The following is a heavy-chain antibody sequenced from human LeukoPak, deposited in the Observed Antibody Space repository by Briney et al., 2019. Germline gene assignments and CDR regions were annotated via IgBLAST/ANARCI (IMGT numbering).Heavy chain of an antibody. V-gene: IGHV3-20*04. Sequence: GGSLRLSCAASGFTFSSYSMNWVRQAPGKGLEWVSGINWNGGSTGYADSVKGRFTISRDNAKNSLYLQMNSLRAEDTALYYCARDNAYYDSSGYYLPDWDQGTLVTVSS. J-gene: IGHJ4*02. CDR2: INWNGGST. CDR3: ARDNAYYDSSGYYLPD. D-gene: IGHD3-22*01. CDR1: GFTFSSYS.